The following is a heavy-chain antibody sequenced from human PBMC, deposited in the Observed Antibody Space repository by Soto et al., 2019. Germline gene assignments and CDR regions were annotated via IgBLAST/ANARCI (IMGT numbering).Heavy chain of an antibody. J-gene: IGHJ6*02. CDR2: ISGSGGST. D-gene: IGHD6-25*01. V-gene: IGHV3-23*01. CDR3: AKVTVSAYYYYYYGMDV. CDR1: GFTFISYA. Sequence: GGSLRLSCAASGFTFISYAMSWGRQAPGKGLEWVSAISGSGGSTYYADSVKGRFTISRDNSKNTLYLQMNSLRAEDTAVYYCAKVTVSAYYYYYYGMDVWGQGTTVTVSS.